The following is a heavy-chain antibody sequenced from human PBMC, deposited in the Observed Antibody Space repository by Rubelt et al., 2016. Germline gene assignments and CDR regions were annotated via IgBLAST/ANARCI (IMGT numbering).Heavy chain of an antibody. V-gene: IGHV1-69*01. CDR1: GGTFRSYA. D-gene: IGHD5-12*01. CDR3: ARDPTTRFTSTGWFDP. CDR2: IIPIFGTA. J-gene: IGHJ5*02. Sequence: QVQLVQSGAEVKKPGSSVMVSCKASGGTFRSYAISWVRQAPGQGLEWMGGIIPIFGTATYAQKFQGRVTIIADESTSTSYMELSSLRSEDTAVYYCARDPTTRFTSTGWFDPWGQGTLVTVSS.